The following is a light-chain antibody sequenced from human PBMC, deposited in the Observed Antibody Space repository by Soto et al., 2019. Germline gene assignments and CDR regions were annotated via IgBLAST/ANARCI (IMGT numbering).Light chain of an antibody. CDR3: RQRRT. Sequence: EIVLTQSPATLSLSPGERATLSCRASQSVSSYLAWYQQKPGQAPRLLIYDASNRATGIPARFSGSGSGTDFTLTIRRLEPKDFAVYCCRQRRTFGQGTQLDIK. CDR2: DAS. CDR1: QSVSSY. J-gene: IGKJ1*01. V-gene: IGKV3-11*01.